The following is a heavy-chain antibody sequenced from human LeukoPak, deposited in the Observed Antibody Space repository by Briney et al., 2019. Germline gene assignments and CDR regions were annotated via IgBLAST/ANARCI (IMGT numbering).Heavy chain of an antibody. CDR3: AKELAAMIGNWFDP. D-gene: IGHD2-2*01. CDR1: RFTFSDHY. J-gene: IGHJ5*02. CDR2: ISHTGTTM. V-gene: IGHV3-11*01. Sequence: GGSLRLSCAASRFTFSDHYMSWIRQAPGKGLEWVSYISHTGTTMYYADSVKGRFTLSRDNARNSLYLQMNSLRAEDTAVYYCAKELAAMIGNWFDPWGQGTLVTVSS.